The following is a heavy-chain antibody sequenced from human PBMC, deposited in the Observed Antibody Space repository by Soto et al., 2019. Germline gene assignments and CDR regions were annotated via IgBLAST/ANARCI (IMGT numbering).Heavy chain of an antibody. D-gene: IGHD2-2*01. V-gene: IGHV3-30*18. J-gene: IGHJ4*02. Sequence: QVQLVESGGGVVQPGRSLRLSCAASGFTFSSYGMHWVRQAPGKGLEWVAVISYDGSNKYYADSVKGRFTISRDNSKNTLYLKMNSLRAEDTAVYYCAKTLTGYCSSTSCYGFDYWGQGTLVTVPS. CDR3: AKTLTGYCSSTSCYGFDY. CDR2: ISYDGSNK. CDR1: GFTFSSYG.